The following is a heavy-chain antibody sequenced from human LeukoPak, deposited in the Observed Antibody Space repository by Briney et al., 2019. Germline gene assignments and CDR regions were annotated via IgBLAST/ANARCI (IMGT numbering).Heavy chain of an antibody. Sequence: GGSLRLSCAASGFIFSSYWMSWVRQAPGKGLEWVANIKQNGSKEYYVDSVKGRFTIFRDNAKNSLYLQMNSLRAEDTAVYYCAREGYYYDSSGYPYYFDYWGQGTLVTVSS. J-gene: IGHJ4*02. CDR2: IKQNGSKE. D-gene: IGHD3-22*01. V-gene: IGHV3-7*03. CDR3: AREGYYYDSSGYPYYFDY. CDR1: GFIFSSYW.